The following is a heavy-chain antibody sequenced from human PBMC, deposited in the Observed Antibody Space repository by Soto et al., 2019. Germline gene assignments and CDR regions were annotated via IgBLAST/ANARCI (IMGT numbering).Heavy chain of an antibody. CDR2: IVPMFGTA. CDR1: GGTFGNSA. J-gene: IGHJ5*02. Sequence: QVQLVQSGAEVKKPGSSVNVSCKTSGGTFGNSAVTWVRQAPGQGLEWMGGIVPMFGTANYAQKFQGRLTMTADDSTNTAYIELRSLPSDATAACLVGRERGAWTAFWSGTRGGGSVDPWSEGRVVTVS. V-gene: IGHV1-69*12. D-gene: IGHD3-3*01. CDR3: GRERGAWTAFWSGTRGGGSVDP.